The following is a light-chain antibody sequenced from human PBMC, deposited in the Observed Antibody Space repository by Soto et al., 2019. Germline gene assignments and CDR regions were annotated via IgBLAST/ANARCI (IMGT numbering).Light chain of an antibody. CDR3: QVGGTGTDHVV. Sequence: SYELTQPPSVSAAPGQTARITCGGNNIGGKSVHWYHQRPGQAPVLVVYDDTARPSGIPERFSGSNSGNTATLTISSVEAGDEAGYYCQVGGTGTDHVVFGGGTKLTVL. J-gene: IGLJ2*01. CDR1: NIGGKS. CDR2: DDT. V-gene: IGLV3-21*02.